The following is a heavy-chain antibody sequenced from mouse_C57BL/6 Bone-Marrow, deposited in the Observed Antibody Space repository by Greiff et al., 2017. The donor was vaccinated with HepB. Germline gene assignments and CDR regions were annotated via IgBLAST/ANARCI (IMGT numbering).Heavy chain of an antibody. V-gene: IGHV1-59*01. D-gene: IGHD1-1*01. CDR2: IDPSDSYT. CDR3: ARVLRWYFDV. J-gene: IGHJ1*03. Sequence: QVHVKQPGAELVRPGTSVKLSCKASGYTFTSYWMHWVKQRPGQGLEWIGVIDPSDSYTNYNQKFKGKATLTVDTSSSTAYMQLSSLTSEDSAVYYCARVLRWYFDVWGTGTTVTVSS. CDR1: GYTFTSYW.